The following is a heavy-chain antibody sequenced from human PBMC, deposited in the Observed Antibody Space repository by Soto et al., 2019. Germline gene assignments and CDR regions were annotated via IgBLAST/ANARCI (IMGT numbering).Heavy chain of an antibody. CDR3: ARELVDVAAAGIASHGFDY. CDR2: ISAYNGNT. D-gene: IGHD6-13*01. Sequence: PRASVKVSCKASGYTFTSYVISWARQAPGQGLEWMGWISAYNGNTNYAQKLQGRVTMTTDTSTSTAYMELSRLRSDDTAVYYCARELVDVAAAGIASHGFDYWGQGTLVTVSS. CDR1: GYTFTSYV. V-gene: IGHV1-18*01. J-gene: IGHJ4*02.